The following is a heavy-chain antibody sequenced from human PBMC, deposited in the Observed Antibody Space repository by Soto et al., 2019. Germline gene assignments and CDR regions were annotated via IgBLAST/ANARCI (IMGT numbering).Heavy chain of an antibody. Sequence: ESGGGLVKPGGSLRLSCAASGFTFSSYSMNWVRQAPGKGLEWVSSISSSSSYIYYADSVKGRFTISRDNAKNSLYLQMNSLRAEDTAVYYCARAQVVVATTPDYWGQGTLVTVSS. CDR3: ARAQVVVATTPDY. CDR2: ISSSSSYI. CDR1: GFTFSSYS. J-gene: IGHJ4*02. V-gene: IGHV3-21*01. D-gene: IGHD2-15*01.